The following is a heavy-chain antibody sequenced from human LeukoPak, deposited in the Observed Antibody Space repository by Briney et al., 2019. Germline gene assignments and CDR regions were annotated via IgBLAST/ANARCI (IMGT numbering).Heavy chain of an antibody. D-gene: IGHD3-22*01. CDR1: GYTFTSYY. CDR2: INPNSGGT. J-gene: IGHJ4*02. Sequence: ASVKVSCKASGYTFTSYYMHWVRQAPGQGLEWMGWINPNSGGTNYAQKFQGRVTMTRDTSISTAYMELSRLRSDDTAVYYCARDLPYYYDSSGYSYWGQGTLVTVSS. V-gene: IGHV1-2*02. CDR3: ARDLPYYYDSSGYSY.